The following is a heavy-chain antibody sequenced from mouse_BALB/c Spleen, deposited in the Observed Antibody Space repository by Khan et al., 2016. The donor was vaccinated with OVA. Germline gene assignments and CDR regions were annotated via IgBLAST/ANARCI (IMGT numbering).Heavy chain of an antibody. J-gene: IGHJ3*01. D-gene: IGHD2-14*01. V-gene: IGHV3-8*02. CDR2: MIYSGNT. Sequence: EVQLQESGPSLVKPSQTLSLTCSVTGDSITSGYWSWIRKFPGNKLEYMGYMIYSGNTYYNHSLKSRISITRHTSKTQYYLHLNSVTTEDTATYYCARSTSRYAFAYWGQGTLVTVSA. CDR1: GDSITSGY. CDR3: ARSTSRYAFAY.